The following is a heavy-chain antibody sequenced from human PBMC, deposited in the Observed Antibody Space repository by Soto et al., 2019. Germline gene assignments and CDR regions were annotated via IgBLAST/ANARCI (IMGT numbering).Heavy chain of an antibody. CDR3: ARVRSGWLLHFYYMDV. V-gene: IGHV4-34*01. CDR1: GGSFSGYY. D-gene: IGHD6-19*01. Sequence: PSETLSLTCAVYGGSFSGYYWSWIRQPPGKGLEWIGEINHSGSTNYNPSLKSRVTISVDTSKNQFSLKLSSVTAADTAVYYCARVRSGWLLHFYYMDVWGKGTTVTVSS. J-gene: IGHJ6*03. CDR2: INHSGST.